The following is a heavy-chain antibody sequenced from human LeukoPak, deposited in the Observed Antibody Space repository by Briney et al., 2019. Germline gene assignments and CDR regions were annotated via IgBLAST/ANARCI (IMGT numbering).Heavy chain of an antibody. Sequence: SETLSLTCAVYGGSFSGYYWSWIRQPPGKGLEWIGEINHSGSTNYNPSLKSRVTISVDTSKNQFSLKLSSVTAADTAVYYCARTLVVLLRFGELSHDAFDIWGQGTMVTVSS. CDR3: ARTLVVLLRFGELSHDAFDI. D-gene: IGHD3-10*01. CDR2: INHSGST. J-gene: IGHJ3*02. V-gene: IGHV4-34*01. CDR1: GGSFSGYY.